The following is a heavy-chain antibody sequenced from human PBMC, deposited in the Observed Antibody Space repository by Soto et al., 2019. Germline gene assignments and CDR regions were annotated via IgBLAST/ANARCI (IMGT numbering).Heavy chain of an antibody. D-gene: IGHD6-13*01. CDR3: AGGQGYSSSWYGNDYYYYCMDV. Sequence: ASVKVACKASGYTFTSYYMHWVRQAPGQGLEWMGIINPSGGSTSYAQKFQGRVTMTRDTSTSTVYMELSSLRSEDTAVYYCAGGQGYSSSWYGNDYYYYCMDVWGKGTTVTVSS. CDR1: GYTFTSYY. J-gene: IGHJ6*03. V-gene: IGHV1-46*03. CDR2: INPSGGST.